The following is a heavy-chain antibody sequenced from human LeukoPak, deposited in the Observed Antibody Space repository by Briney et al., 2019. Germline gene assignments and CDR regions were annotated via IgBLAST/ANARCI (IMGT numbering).Heavy chain of an antibody. CDR1: GFTFSSYS. V-gene: IGHV3-21*01. Sequence: GGSLRLSCAASGFTFSSYSMNWVRQAPGKGLEWVSSISSSSSYIYYADSVRGRFTISRDNAKNSLFLQMNSLRAEDTAVYYCLCLWFGKGVYWGRGTLVTVSS. CDR2: ISSSSSYI. D-gene: IGHD3-10*01. CDR3: LCLWFGKGVY. J-gene: IGHJ4*02.